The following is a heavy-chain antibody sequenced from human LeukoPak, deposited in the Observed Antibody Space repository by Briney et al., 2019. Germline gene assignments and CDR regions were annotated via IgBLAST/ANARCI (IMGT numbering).Heavy chain of an antibody. J-gene: IGHJ4*02. CDR3: ARDKVWYSSSWYLDY. D-gene: IGHD6-13*01. CDR1: GYTFTSYY. CDR2: INPSGGST. Sequence: ASVKVSCNASGYTFTSYYMHWVRQAPGQGLEWMGIINPSGGSTSYAQKFQGRVTMTRDTSTSTVYMELSSLRSEDTAVYYCARDKVWYSSSWYLDYWGQGTLVTVSS. V-gene: IGHV1-46*01.